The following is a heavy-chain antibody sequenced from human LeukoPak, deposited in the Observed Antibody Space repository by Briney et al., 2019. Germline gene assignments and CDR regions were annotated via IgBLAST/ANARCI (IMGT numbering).Heavy chain of an antibody. V-gene: IGHV4-61*02. Sequence: SETLSLTCTVPGGSISSGSYYWSWIRQPAGKGLEWIGRIYTSGSTNYNPSLKSRVTISVDTSKNQFSLKLSSVTAADTAVYYCARLLYGSGTYYYYYYMDVWGKGTTVTVSS. CDR3: ARLLYGSGTYYYYYYMDV. CDR2: IYTSGST. J-gene: IGHJ6*03. CDR1: GGSISSGSYY. D-gene: IGHD3-10*01.